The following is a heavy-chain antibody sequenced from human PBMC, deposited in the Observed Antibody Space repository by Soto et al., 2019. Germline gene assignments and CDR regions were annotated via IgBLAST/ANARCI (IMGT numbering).Heavy chain of an antibody. V-gene: IGHV3-11*06. CDR2: ISSSSSYT. D-gene: IGHD3-10*01. Sequence: QVQLVESGGGLVKPGGSLRLSCAASGFTFSDYYMSWIRQAPGKGLEWVSYISSSSSYTNYADSVKGRFTISRDNAKNSLYLQMNSLRAEDTAVYYCASSLYYYGSGSYYEAGYYFDYWGQGTLVTVSS. CDR1: GFTFSDYY. CDR3: ASSLYYYGSGSYYEAGYYFDY. J-gene: IGHJ4*02.